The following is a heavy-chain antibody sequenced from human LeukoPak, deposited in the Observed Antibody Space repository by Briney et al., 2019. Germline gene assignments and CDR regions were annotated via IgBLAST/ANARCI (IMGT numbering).Heavy chain of an antibody. Sequence: SETLSLTCTVPGGSISSSSYYWGWIRQPPGKGLEWIGSTHYSGNTYYNPSLKSRVTISVDTSKNQFSLKLSSVTAADTAVYYCARDERYSSGWYGYWGQGTLVTVSS. J-gene: IGHJ4*02. CDR3: ARDERYSSGWYGY. CDR2: THYSGNT. CDR1: GGSISSSSYY. V-gene: IGHV4-39*07. D-gene: IGHD6-19*01.